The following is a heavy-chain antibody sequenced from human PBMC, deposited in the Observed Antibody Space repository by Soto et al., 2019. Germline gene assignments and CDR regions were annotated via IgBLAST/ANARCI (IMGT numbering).Heavy chain of an antibody. J-gene: IGHJ6*03. CDR2: ISGSGGST. CDR3: AKGGSSSSPYYYYMDV. V-gene: IGHV3-23*01. CDR1: GFPFSTYA. Sequence: GGSLSLSCAASGFPFSTYAMNWVRQAPGKGLEWVSAISGSGGSTYYADSVKGRFTISRDNSKNTLYLQMNSLRAEDTAVYYCAKGGSSSSPYYYYMDVWGKGTTVTVSS. D-gene: IGHD6-6*01.